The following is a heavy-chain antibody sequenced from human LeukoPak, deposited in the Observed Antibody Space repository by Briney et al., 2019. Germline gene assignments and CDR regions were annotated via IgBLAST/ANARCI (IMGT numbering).Heavy chain of an antibody. Sequence: GGSLRLSCAASGFTFSSYGMHWVRQAPGKGLEWVAFIRYDGSNKYYADSVKGRFTISRDSSKNTLYLQMNSLRAEDTAVYYCAKASGGPRSGYYYAFDYWGQGTLVTVSS. D-gene: IGHD3-22*01. CDR3: AKASGGPRSGYYYAFDY. CDR1: GFTFSSYG. V-gene: IGHV3-30*02. J-gene: IGHJ4*02. CDR2: IRYDGSNK.